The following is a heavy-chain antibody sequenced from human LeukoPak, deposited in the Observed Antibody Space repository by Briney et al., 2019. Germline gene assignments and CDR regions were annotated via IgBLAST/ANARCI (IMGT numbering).Heavy chain of an antibody. CDR1: GYTFRGNY. V-gene: IGHV1-2*02. Sequence: AAVKISCKASGYTFRGNYIHWLRQAPGQGLEWMGWIDANNVDTKPAQKFQGRVTMSRDTSISTAYMDLSSLSPDDAAVYYCARDPSSVTLYFFDYWGQGTPVTVSS. D-gene: IGHD4-11*01. CDR2: IDANNVDT. J-gene: IGHJ4*02. CDR3: ARDPSSVTLYFFDY.